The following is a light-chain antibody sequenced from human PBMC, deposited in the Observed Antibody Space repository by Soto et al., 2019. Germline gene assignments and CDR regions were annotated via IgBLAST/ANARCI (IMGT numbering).Light chain of an antibody. V-gene: IGKV1-5*03. CDR3: QQYNSYPWT. Sequence: DIQMTQFPSTLSASGGDRVTITCRASQTVGNRLDCYQQKPVKALKLLISKASALETGVPSRLSGSGSRTEFTLTISGLQPDEFGTYSCQQYNSYPWTFGLGTKLEI. J-gene: IGKJ2*02. CDR1: QTVGNR. CDR2: KAS.